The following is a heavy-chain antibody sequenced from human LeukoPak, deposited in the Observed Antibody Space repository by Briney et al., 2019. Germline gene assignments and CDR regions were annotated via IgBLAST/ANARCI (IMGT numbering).Heavy chain of an antibody. CDR3: AKDAAGPEY. J-gene: IGHJ4*02. CDR2: ISASGGDT. V-gene: IGHV3-23*01. D-gene: IGHD6-13*01. Sequence: GRSLRLSCVVSGLTFSSYSMSWVRQAPGKGLDWVSGISASGGDTWYPDSVKGRFTISRHNSKNTLFLQMSSLRVEDTAMYYCAKDAAGPEYWGQGTLVTVSS. CDR1: GLTFSSYS.